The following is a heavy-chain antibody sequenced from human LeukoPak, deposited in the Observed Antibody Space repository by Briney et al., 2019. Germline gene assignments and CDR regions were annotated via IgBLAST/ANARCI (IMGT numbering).Heavy chain of an antibody. V-gene: IGHV3-11*06. J-gene: IGHJ4*02. CDR2: ISSSSSYI. Sequence: PGGSLRLSCAASGFTFSDYYMSWIRQAPGKGLEWVSYISSSSSYIYYADSVKGRFTISRDNAKNSLYLQMNTLRAEDTAVYYCARDRHKYNYDSGGYPPYWGQGTLVTVSS. CDR1: GFTFSDYY. D-gene: IGHD3-22*01. CDR3: ARDRHKYNYDSGGYPPY.